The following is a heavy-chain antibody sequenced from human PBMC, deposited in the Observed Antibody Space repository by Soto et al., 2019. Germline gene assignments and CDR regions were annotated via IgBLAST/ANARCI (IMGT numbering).Heavy chain of an antibody. D-gene: IGHD2-2*01. CDR1: GGTFSSYS. Sequence: SVKVSCKASGGTFSSYSISWVRQAPGQGLEWMGGIIPIFGTANYAQKFQGRVTITADESTSTAYMELSSLRSEDTAVYYCARACSSTSCAITYYYYGMDVWGQGTTVTVSS. V-gene: IGHV1-69*13. J-gene: IGHJ6*02. CDR3: ARACSSTSCAITYYYYGMDV. CDR2: IIPIFGTA.